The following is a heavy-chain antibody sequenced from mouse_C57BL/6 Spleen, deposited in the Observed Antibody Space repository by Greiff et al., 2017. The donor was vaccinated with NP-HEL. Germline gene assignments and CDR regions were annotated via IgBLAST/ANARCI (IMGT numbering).Heavy chain of an antibody. CDR3: ARKLTGFAY. V-gene: IGHV1-26*01. D-gene: IGHD4-1*01. CDR2: INPNNGGT. Sequence: VQLQQSGPELVKPGASVKISCKASGYTFTDYYMNWVKQSHGKSLEWIGDINPNNGGTSYNQKFKGKATLTVDKSSSTAYMELRSLTSEDSAVYYCARKLTGFAYWGQGTLVTVSA. J-gene: IGHJ3*01. CDR1: GYTFTDYY.